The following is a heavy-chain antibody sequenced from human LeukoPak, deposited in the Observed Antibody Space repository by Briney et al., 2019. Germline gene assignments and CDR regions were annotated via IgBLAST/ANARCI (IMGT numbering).Heavy chain of an antibody. Sequence: GGSLRLSCAASGFTLSNNDMSWVRQAPGKGLEWVSVIYYGGRTYYADSVKGRFTISRHSSKNTLYLQMNSLRAEDTAVYYCAKDVGSGWNVFDYWGQGTLVTVSS. CDR3: AKDVGSGWNVFDY. D-gene: IGHD6-19*01. J-gene: IGHJ4*02. CDR1: GFTLSNND. V-gene: IGHV3-53*04. CDR2: IYYGGRT.